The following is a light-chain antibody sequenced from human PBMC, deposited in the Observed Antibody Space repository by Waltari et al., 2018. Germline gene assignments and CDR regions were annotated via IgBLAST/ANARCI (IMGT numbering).Light chain of an antibody. V-gene: IGLV2-23*02. CDR2: KFT. CDR3: CSYAGSSTFVL. Sequence: QSALTQPASVSGSPGQSITISCTGTGSNVGSYDLVSWYQQHPGKAPKPIIYKFTTRPSGNSDRFSGSKSGNTASLTVSGLQAEDEAQYFCCSYAGSSTFVLFGGGTKLTVL. CDR1: GSNVGSYDL. J-gene: IGLJ2*01.